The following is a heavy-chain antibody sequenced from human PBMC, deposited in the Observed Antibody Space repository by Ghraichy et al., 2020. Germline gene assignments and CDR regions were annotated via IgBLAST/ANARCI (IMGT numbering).Heavy chain of an antibody. CDR2: IYYNGYT. CDR1: GGSVSSDSYY. V-gene: IGHV4-39*01. CDR3: ASSAFGVVINLYYFDY. Sequence: SCTVSGGSVSSDSYYWGWIRQTPGKGLEWIVSIYYNGYTYYNPSLKSRVTISVDMSKNQFALKLSSVTAADTAVYYCASSAFGVVINLYYFDYWGQGTLVTVSS. J-gene: IGHJ4*02. D-gene: IGHD3-3*01.